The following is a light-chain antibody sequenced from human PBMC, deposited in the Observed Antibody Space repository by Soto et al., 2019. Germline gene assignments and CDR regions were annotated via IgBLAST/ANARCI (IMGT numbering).Light chain of an antibody. V-gene: IGLV2-14*01. J-gene: IGLJ1*01. CDR3: TSYTSYSTLDV. CDR2: EVS. Sequence: QSVLTQPASVSGSPGQSITISYTGTSSDVGGYNYVSWYQQHPDKAPKLMIYEVSNRPSGFSNRFSGSKSGHTASLTISGLQSEDEADYFCTSYTSYSTLDVFGTGTKLTVL. CDR1: SSDVGGYNY.